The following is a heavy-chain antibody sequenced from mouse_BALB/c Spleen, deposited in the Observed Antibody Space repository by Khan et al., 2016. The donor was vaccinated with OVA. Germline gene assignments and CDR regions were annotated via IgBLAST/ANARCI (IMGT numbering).Heavy chain of an antibody. D-gene: IGHD2-1*01. CDR2: INTYTGEP. J-gene: IGHJ1*01. CDR3: ARVGNYWYFDV. CDR1: GYTFPNYG. Sequence: LVQSGPELKKPGETVKISCKASGYTFPNYGMTWVKQAPGKGLKWMGWINTYTGEPTYADDFKGRFAFSLETSATTASLQINNLKNEDTATYFCARVGNYWYFDVWGAGTTVTVSS. V-gene: IGHV9-3-1*01.